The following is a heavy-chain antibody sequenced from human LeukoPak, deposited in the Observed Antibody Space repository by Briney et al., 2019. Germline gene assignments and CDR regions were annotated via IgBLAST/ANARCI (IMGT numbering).Heavy chain of an antibody. CDR1: GGTFSSYA. CDR3: ARGVGGNAGWRNFDWSKKIPMRDYFDY. CDR2: IHLNSGDT. Sequence: GASVKVSCKASGGTFSSYAISWVRQAPGQGLEWMGWIHLNSGDTKYAQKFQGRVTMTRDTSITTAYMDLSRLRSDDTAVYYCARGVGGNAGWRNFDWSKKIPMRDYFDYWGQGTLVTVSS. V-gene: IGHV1-2*02. D-gene: IGHD3-9*01. J-gene: IGHJ4*02.